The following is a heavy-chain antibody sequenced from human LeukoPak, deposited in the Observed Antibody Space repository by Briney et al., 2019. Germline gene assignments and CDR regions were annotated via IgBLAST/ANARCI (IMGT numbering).Heavy chain of an antibody. Sequence: GGSLRLSCAASGLTFSSYWMHWVRQAPGKGLVWVSRISSDGSSTGYADSVKGRFTISRDNAKNTLYLQMNSLRAEDTAVYYCATGYSSGWYPGGVDYWGQGTLVTVSS. CDR3: ATGYSSGWYPGGVDY. V-gene: IGHV3-74*01. D-gene: IGHD6-19*01. J-gene: IGHJ4*02. CDR1: GLTFSSYW. CDR2: ISSDGSST.